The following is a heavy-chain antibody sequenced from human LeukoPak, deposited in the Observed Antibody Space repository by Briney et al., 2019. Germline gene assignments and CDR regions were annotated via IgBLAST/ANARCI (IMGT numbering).Heavy chain of an antibody. D-gene: IGHD3/OR15-3a*01. CDR1: GITLSNYG. CDR3: AKRGVVIRVILVGFHKEAYYFES. CDR2: ISDSGGST. V-gene: IGHV3-23*01. J-gene: IGHJ4*02. Sequence: PGGSLRLSCAGSGITLSNYGMSWVRQAPGKGLEWVAGISDSGGSTKYADSVKGRFTISRDNPKNTLFLQMNSLRAEDTAVYFCAKRGVVIRVILVGFHKEAYYFESWGQGALVTVSS.